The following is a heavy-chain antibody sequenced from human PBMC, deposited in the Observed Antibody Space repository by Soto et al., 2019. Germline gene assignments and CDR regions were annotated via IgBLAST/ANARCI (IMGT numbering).Heavy chain of an antibody. CDR3: AKDPRRGDGYNLDWFDP. D-gene: IGHD5-12*01. CDR2: ISGSGGST. CDR1: GFTFSSYA. V-gene: IGHV3-23*01. J-gene: IGHJ5*02. Sequence: EVQLLESGGGLVQPGGSLRLSCAASGFTFSSYAMSWVRQAPGKGLEWVSAISGSGGSTYYADSVKGRFTISRDNSKNKLYLQMNSLRAEDTAVYYCAKDPRRGDGYNLDWFDPWGQGTLVTGSS.